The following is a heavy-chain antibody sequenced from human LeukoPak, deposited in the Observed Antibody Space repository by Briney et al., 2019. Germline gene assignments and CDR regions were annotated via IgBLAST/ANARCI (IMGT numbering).Heavy chain of an antibody. CDR2: IKQDGSEK. V-gene: IGHV3-7*01. D-gene: IGHD5-24*01. Sequence: GGSLRLSCAASGFTFSSYWMSWVRQAPGKGLEWVANIKQDGSEKYYVDSVKGRFTISRDNAKNSLYLQMNSLRAEDTAVYYCARDRVGRDSYNYYFDYWGQGTLVTVSS. J-gene: IGHJ4*02. CDR1: GFTFSSYW. CDR3: ARDRVGRDSYNYYFDY.